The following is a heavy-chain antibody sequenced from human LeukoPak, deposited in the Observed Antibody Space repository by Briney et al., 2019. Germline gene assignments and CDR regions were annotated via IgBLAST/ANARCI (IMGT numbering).Heavy chain of an antibody. CDR3: AKEGHLLSTLDY. CDR1: GFTFSSYW. J-gene: IGHJ4*02. D-gene: IGHD1-26*01. V-gene: IGHV3-7*01. CDR2: IKQDGSEK. Sequence: GGSLRLSCAASGFTFSSYWMSWVRQAPGKGLEWVANIKQDGSEKYYVDSVKGRFTISRDNSRNTVYLQMNGLRAEDTAVYNCAKEGHLLSTLDYWGQGTLVTVSS.